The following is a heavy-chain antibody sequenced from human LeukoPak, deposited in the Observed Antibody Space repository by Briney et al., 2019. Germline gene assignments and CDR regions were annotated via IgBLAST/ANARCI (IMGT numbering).Heavy chain of an antibody. CDR3: ARDGDNYYDSSGYDFDY. CDR2: INAGNGNT. Sequence: ASVKVSCKASGYTFTSYAMHWVRQAPGQRLEWMGWINAGNGNTKYSQKFQGRVTITRDTSASTAYMGLSSLRSEDTAVYYCARDGDNYYDSSGYDFDYWGQGTLVTVSS. D-gene: IGHD3-22*01. CDR1: GYTFTSYA. V-gene: IGHV1-3*01. J-gene: IGHJ4*02.